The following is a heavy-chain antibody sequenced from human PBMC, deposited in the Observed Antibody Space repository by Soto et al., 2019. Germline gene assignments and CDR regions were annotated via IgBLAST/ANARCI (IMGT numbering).Heavy chain of an antibody. CDR1: GFTFNDHA. J-gene: IGHJ4*02. CDR3: AREGFGY. CDR2: ISWNSGSI. V-gene: IGHV3-9*01. Sequence: GGSLRLSCAGSGFTFNDHAMHWVRQAPGKGLEWVSGISWNSGSIGYADSVKGRFTISRDNAKNSLYLQMNSLRAEDTAVYYCAREGFGYWGQGTLVTVSS. D-gene: IGHD3-16*01.